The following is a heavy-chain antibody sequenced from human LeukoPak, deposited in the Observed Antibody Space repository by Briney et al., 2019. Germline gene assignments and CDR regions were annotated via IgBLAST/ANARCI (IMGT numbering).Heavy chain of an antibody. V-gene: IGHV1-2*02. CDR2: INPNSGGT. CDR3: ARDTSSGSYSYFDY. Sequence: ASVKVSCKASGYTFTGYYMHWVRQAPGQGLEWIGWINPNSGGTNYAQKFQGRVTMTRDTPISTAYMELSRLRSDDTAVYYCARDTSSGSYSYFDYWGQGTLVTVSS. D-gene: IGHD1-26*01. J-gene: IGHJ4*02. CDR1: GYTFTGYY.